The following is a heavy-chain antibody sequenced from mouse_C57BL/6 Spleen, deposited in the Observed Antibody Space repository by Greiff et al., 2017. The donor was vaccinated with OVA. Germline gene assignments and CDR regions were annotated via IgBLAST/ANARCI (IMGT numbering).Heavy chain of an antibody. CDR2: ISDGGSYT. V-gene: IGHV5-4*01. J-gene: IGHJ4*01. Sequence: EVQRVESGGGLVKPGGSLKLSCAASGFTFSSYAMSWVRQTPEKRLEWVATISDGGSYTYYPDNVKGRFTISRDNAKNNLYLQMSHLKSEDTAMYYCARDENDGYYYYAMDYWGQGTSVTVSS. D-gene: IGHD2-3*01. CDR1: GFTFSSYA. CDR3: ARDENDGYYYYAMDY.